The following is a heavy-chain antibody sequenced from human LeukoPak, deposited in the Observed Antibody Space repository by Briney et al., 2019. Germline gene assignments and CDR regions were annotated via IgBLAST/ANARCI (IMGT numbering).Heavy chain of an antibody. CDR1: GGSFSGYY. Sequence: SETLSLTCAVYGGSFSGYYRSWIRQPPGKGLEWIGEINRSGDTHYNPSLKSRVTISVDTSKNQFSLKLNSVTAADAAVYYCARGYGSGSYYAHWGQGTLVTVSS. J-gene: IGHJ4*02. V-gene: IGHV4-34*01. CDR2: INRSGDT. D-gene: IGHD3-10*01. CDR3: ARGYGSGSYYAH.